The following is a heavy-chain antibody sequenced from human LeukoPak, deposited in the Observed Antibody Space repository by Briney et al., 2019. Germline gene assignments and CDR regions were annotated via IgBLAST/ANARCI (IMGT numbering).Heavy chain of an antibody. CDR1: GFTFSTYA. Sequence: QAGGSLRLSCAASGFTFSTYAMRWVRQAPGKGLEWVSAISGNGSTIYYADSVKGRFAVSRDNSKNMLYLQMNSLRAEDTALYYCAKEGYSRGYYSYYYMDVWGKGTTVTVSS. CDR2: ISGNGSTI. V-gene: IGHV3-23*01. J-gene: IGHJ6*03. CDR3: AKEGYSRGYYSYYYMDV. D-gene: IGHD6-13*01.